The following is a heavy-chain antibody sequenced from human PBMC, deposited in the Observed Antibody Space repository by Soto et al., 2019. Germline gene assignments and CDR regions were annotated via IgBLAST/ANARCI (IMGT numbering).Heavy chain of an antibody. CDR3: AKDGGIAVADHDAFDI. Sequence: XGSLIVSCASSGFTFSSYCMHLVRQAPGKGLEWVAVISYDGSNKYYADSVKGRFTISRDNSKNTLYLQMNSLRAEDTAVYYCAKDGGIAVADHDAFDIWGQGTMVTVSS. D-gene: IGHD6-19*01. J-gene: IGHJ3*02. CDR2: ISYDGSNK. CDR1: GFTFSSYC. V-gene: IGHV3-30*18.